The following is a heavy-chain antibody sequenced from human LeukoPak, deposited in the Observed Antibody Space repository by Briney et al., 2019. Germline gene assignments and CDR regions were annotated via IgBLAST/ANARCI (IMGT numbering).Heavy chain of an antibody. D-gene: IGHD6-6*01. CDR2: ISGSGGNT. V-gene: IGHV3-23*01. J-gene: IGHJ4*02. CDR3: ARVHFSSSPYFDY. CDR1: GFTFSSYA. Sequence: PGGSLRLSCAASGFTFSSYAMSWVRQTPGKGLEWVSGISGSGGNTYYADSVKGRFTISRDNSKNTLYLQMNSLRAEDTAVYYCARVHFSSSPYFDYWGQGTLVTVSS.